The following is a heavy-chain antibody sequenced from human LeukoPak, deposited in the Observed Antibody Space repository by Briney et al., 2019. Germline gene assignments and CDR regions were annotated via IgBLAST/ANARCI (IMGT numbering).Heavy chain of an antibody. D-gene: IGHD6-13*01. Sequence: PGGSWGLSGEASELTFSSYAMSWVRKPPGKGLEGVSAIDGSGDNTYYADSVKGRFIISRDNSRNTLHLQVNSLRAEDTAVYYCARAGSTSWYLDYWGQGTLVTVSS. CDR1: ELTFSSYA. CDR2: IDGSGDNT. J-gene: IGHJ4*02. V-gene: IGHV3-23*01. CDR3: ARAGSTSWYLDY.